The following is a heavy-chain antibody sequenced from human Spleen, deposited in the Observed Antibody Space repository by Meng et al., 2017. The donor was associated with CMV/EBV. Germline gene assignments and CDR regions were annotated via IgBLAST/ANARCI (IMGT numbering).Heavy chain of an antibody. D-gene: IGHD6-13*01. V-gene: IGHV3-7*04. CDR3: ARVAAAGRGMDV. CDR2: INRDGSQK. CDR1: GFTFSSHW. Sequence: GESLKISCAASGFTFSSHWMTWVRQAPGKGLEWVANINRDGSQKNYVDSVKGRFTISRDNAKNSLFLQMNSLRAEDTAVYYCARVAAAGRGMDVWGQGTTVTVSS. J-gene: IGHJ6*02.